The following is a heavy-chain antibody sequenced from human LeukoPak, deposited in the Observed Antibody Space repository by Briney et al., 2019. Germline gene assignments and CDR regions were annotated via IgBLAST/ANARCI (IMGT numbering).Heavy chain of an antibody. CDR2: IYYSGST. J-gene: IGHJ5*02. D-gene: IGHD6-13*01. V-gene: IGHV4-39*01. CDR3: AGPGIAAAGTGWFDP. Sequence: PSETLSLTCTVSGGSISSSSYYWGWIRKPPGKGLEWIGSIYYSGSTYYNPSLKSRVTISVDTSKNQFSLKLSSVTAADTAVYYCAGPGIAAAGTGWFDPWGQGTLVTVPS. CDR1: GGSISSSSYY.